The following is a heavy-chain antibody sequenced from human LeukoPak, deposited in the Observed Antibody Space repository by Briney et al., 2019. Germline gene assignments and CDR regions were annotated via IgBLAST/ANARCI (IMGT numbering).Heavy chain of an antibody. V-gene: IGHV3-21*01. CDR1: GFTFSSYS. D-gene: IGHD6-19*01. J-gene: IGHJ4*02. CDR2: ITGRSSYI. CDR3: ARGTAVAGPFDY. Sequence: GGSLRLSCAASGFTFSSYSMNWVRQAPGKGLEWVSSITGRSSYIYYADSVKGRFTISRDNAKNSVYLEMNSLRAEDTAVYYCARGTAVAGPFDYWGQGTLVTVSS.